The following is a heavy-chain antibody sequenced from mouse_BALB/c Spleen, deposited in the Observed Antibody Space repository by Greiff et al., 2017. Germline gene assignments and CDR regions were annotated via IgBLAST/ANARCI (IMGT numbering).Heavy chain of an antibody. CDR2: IYPGNSDT. V-gene: IGHV1-5*01. J-gene: IGHJ2*01. Sequence: EVQLQQSGTVLARPGASVKMSCKASGYTFTSYWMHWVKQRPGQGLEWIGAIYPGNSDTSYNQKFKGKAKLTAVTSTSTAYMELSSLTNEDTAVYYSTRGYYGSSQYYFDDWGQGTTLTVSS. D-gene: IGHD1-1*01. CDR3: TRGYYGSSQYYFDD. CDR1: GYTFTSYW.